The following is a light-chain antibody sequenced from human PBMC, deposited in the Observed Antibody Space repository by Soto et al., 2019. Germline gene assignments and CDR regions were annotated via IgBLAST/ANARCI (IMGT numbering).Light chain of an antibody. CDR1: QSVSSN. CDR3: QQYNNWPIT. CDR2: GAS. J-gene: IGKJ5*01. V-gene: IGKV3-15*01. Sequence: EIVMTQSPATLSVSPGERATLSCRASQSVSSNLAWYQQKPGQAPRLLMYGASTRATGTPARFSGSGSGTEFTLTISSLQSEDFAVYYCQQYNNWPITFGQGTRLEIK.